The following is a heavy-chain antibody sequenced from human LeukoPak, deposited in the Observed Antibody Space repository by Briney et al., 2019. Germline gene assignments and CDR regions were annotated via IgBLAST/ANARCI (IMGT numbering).Heavy chain of an antibody. CDR1: GFTCMSYA. CDR3: AKGDSSGWYNSLDY. V-gene: IGHV3-23*01. J-gene: IGHJ4*02. CDR2: ISGSGVST. D-gene: IGHD6-19*01. Sequence: GGSLRLSCEASGFTCMSYAMNWVRQAPGKGLEWVSAISGSGVSTNYKDSVKGRFTISRANSKNTLYLQMNSLSVEDTAIYYCAKGDSSGWYNSLDYWGQGALVTVSS.